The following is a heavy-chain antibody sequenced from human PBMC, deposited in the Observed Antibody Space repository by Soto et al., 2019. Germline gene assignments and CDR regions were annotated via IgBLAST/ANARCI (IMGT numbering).Heavy chain of an antibody. D-gene: IGHD3-22*01. CDR3: VRPDSTGYYVY. Sequence: GESLKISCNGSGYSFTNHWIGLVLQMPGKGLERMAIINPTDSDTRYSPSFQGQVTISADKSISTAYLQWSSLKASDTAMYYCVRPDSTGYYVYWGQGTLVTVSS. CDR2: INPTDSDT. CDR1: GYSFTNHW. J-gene: IGHJ4*02. V-gene: IGHV5-51*01.